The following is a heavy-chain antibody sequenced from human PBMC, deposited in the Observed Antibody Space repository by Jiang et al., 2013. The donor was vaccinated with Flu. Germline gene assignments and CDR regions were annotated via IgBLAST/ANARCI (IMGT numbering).Heavy chain of an antibody. CDR2: KYHTGAS. CDR3: TRLSCSYGSCYEAY. Sequence: LLKPSETLSLTCIVSTGSMSGYYWSWIRQPPGKGLEWIGYKYHTGASNYNYNPSLKSRVTISVDTSKNQISLHLTSVTAADTAVYYCTRLSCSYGSCYEAYWGPGLLVTVSS. J-gene: IGHJ4*02. CDR1: TGSMSGYY. V-gene: IGHV4-59*08. D-gene: IGHD2-15*01.